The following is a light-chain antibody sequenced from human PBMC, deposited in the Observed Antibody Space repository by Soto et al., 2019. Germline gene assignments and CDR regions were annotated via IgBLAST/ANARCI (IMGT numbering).Light chain of an antibody. Sequence: EIVLTQSPGTLSLSPGERATLSCRASQSVSSSYVAWYQQKPGQAPRVLIYGASTRATGIPDRFSGSGSGTDFTLTISRLEPEDFAVYYCQQDGSSFGGGTKVEIK. CDR2: GAS. CDR3: QQDGSS. V-gene: IGKV3-20*01. CDR1: QSVSSSY. J-gene: IGKJ4*02.